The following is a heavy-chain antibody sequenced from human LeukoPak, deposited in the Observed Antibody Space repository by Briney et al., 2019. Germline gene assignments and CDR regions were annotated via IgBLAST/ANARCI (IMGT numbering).Heavy chain of an antibody. V-gene: IGHV3-11*05. J-gene: IGHJ5*02. Sequence: WGSLRLSCAASGFTFSDYYMSWIRQAPGKGLEWVSYISSSSSYTNYADSVKGRFTISRDNAKNSLYLQMNSLRAEDTGVYYCARVRGAAAGRFDPWGQGALVTVCS. D-gene: IGHD6-13*01. CDR2: ISSSSSYT. CDR1: GFTFSDYY. CDR3: ARVRGAAAGRFDP.